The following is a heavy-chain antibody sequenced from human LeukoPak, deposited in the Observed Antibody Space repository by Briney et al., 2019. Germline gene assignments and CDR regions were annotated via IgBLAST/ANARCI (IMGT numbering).Heavy chain of an antibody. J-gene: IGHJ6*02. CDR2: IIPIFGTA. CDR3: AYPRLPGGSSGYYVRGASNYYYYGMDV. V-gene: IGHV1-69*13. CDR1: GGTCTSYA. Sequence: ASVKVSCKASGGTCTSYAISWVRQAPGQGLEWMGGIIPIFGTANYAQKFQGRVTITADESTSTAYMELSSLRSEDTAVYYCAYPRLPGGSSGYYVRGASNYYYYGMDVWGQGTTVTVSS. D-gene: IGHD3-22*01.